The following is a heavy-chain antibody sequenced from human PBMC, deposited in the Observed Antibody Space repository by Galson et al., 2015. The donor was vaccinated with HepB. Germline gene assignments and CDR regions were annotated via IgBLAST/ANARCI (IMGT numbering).Heavy chain of an antibody. J-gene: IGHJ6*02. Sequence: SVKVSCKASGGPFTRNGFSWVRQAPGQGLEWMGRIIPLINVAKYAQKFQGRVTISADSSANTAYMELSGLRPEDTAVYYCARDSKLKTADGMDVWGQGTTVTVSS. CDR3: ARDSKLKTADGMDV. CDR2: IIPLINVA. CDR1: GGPFTRNG. V-gene: IGHV1-69*04. D-gene: IGHD1-7*01.